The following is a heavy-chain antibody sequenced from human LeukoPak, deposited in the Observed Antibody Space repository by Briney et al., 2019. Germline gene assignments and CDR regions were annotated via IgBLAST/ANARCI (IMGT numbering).Heavy chain of an antibody. Sequence: GPLRLSCAASGFILSDYNMNWVRQAPGKGLEWVSFITISGTYITYADSVKGRFTISRDNAKNSLYLQMNSLRAEDTAVYYCARDLSATARAYDYWGQGTLVTVSS. D-gene: IGHD2-15*01. CDR1: GFILSDYN. CDR3: ARDLSATARAYDY. J-gene: IGHJ4*02. CDR2: ITISGTYI. V-gene: IGHV3-21*01.